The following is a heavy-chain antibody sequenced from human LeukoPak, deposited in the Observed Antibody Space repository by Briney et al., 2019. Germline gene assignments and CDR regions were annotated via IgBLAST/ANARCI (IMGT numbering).Heavy chain of an antibody. CDR3: AKVPVGVVDRGYFDY. Sequence: GGSLRLSCAASGFTFSSYGMHWVRQAPGKGLEWVAVISYDGSNKYYADSVKGRFTISRDNSKNTLYLQMNSLRAEDTAVYYCAKVPVGVVDRGYFDYWGQGTLVTVSS. CDR2: ISYDGSNK. D-gene: IGHD2-2*01. J-gene: IGHJ4*02. V-gene: IGHV3-30*18. CDR1: GFTFSSYG.